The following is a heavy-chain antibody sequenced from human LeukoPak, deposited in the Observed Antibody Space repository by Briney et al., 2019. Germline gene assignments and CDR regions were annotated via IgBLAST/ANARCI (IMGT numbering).Heavy chain of an antibody. CDR2: IYYSGST. D-gene: IGHD3-22*01. CDR3: ARLPYDSSGYHDY. J-gene: IGHJ4*02. Sequence: TSETLSLTCTVSGGSISSSSYYWGWIRQPPGKGLEWIGSIYYSGSTYYNPSLKSRVTISVDTSKNQFSLKLSSVTAADTAVYYCARLPYDSSGYHDYWGQGTLVTVSS. V-gene: IGHV4-39*01. CDR1: GGSISSSSYY.